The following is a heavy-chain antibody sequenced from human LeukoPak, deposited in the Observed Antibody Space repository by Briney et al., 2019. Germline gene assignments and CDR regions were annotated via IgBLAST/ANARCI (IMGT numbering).Heavy chain of an antibody. CDR2: IYTSGST. CDR1: SVSINGYY. J-gene: IGHJ4*02. Sequence: SETLSLTCSVSSVSINGYYWSWIRQPAGKGLEWIGRIYTSGSTNYNPSLKSRVTMSVDTSKNQFSLKLSSVTAADAAVYYCAREVHLARIDYWGQGTLVTVSS. CDR3: AREVHLARIDY. D-gene: IGHD3-16*01. V-gene: IGHV4-4*07.